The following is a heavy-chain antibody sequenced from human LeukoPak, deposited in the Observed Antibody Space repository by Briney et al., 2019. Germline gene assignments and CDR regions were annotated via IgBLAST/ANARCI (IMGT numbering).Heavy chain of an antibody. CDR3: ARDSAGYSYGYGQNDAFDI. CDR1: GYTFTSYG. J-gene: IGHJ3*02. V-gene: IGHV1-18*01. CDR2: ISAYNGNT. D-gene: IGHD5-18*01. Sequence: ASVKVSCKASGYTFTSYGISWVRQAPGQGLEWMGWISAYNGNTNYAQKLQGRVTMTTDTSTSTAYMELRSLRSDDTAVYYCARDSAGYSYGYGQNDAFDIWGQGTMVTVSS.